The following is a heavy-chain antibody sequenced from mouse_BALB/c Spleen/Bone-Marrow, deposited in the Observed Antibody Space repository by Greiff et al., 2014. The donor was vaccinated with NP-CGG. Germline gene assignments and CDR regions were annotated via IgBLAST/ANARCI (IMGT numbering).Heavy chain of an antibody. CDR1: GFTFSSYG. J-gene: IGHJ4*01. D-gene: IGHD2-1*01. CDR3: SSQDGNLVVMDY. Sequence: ESGGDLVKPGGSLKLSCAASGFTFSSYGMSWVRPTPDKRLERVAAISSGDSYTYYPDSVKGRFAISRVKAKNTLNLQIIRLKTEETAVYSFSSQDGNLVVMDYWGQGTSVTVSS. V-gene: IGHV5-6*01. CDR2: ISSGDSYT.